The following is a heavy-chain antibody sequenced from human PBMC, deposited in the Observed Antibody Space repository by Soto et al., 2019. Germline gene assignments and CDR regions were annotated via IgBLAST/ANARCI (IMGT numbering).Heavy chain of an antibody. J-gene: IGHJ4*02. V-gene: IGHV2-70*01. CDR3: ARIVVCSGGSCHRSFDY. Sequence: SGPTLVNPTQTLTLTCTFSGFSLSTSGMCVSWIRQPPGKALEWLALIDWHDDKYYSTSLKTRLTISKDTSKNQVVLTMTNMDPVDTATYYCARIVVCSGGSCHRSFDYWGQGTLVTVSS. D-gene: IGHD2-15*01. CDR1: GFSLSTSGMC. CDR2: IDWHDDK.